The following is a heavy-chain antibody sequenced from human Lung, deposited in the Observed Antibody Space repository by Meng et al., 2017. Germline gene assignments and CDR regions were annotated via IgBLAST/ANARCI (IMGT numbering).Heavy chain of an antibody. CDR2: ISSTGDST. D-gene: IGHD5-18*01. CDR1: GFTLTAFS. CDR3: AKEAAMAS. J-gene: IGHJ5*02. Sequence: LGRGGGFVQAGGSMRLSCAAVGFTLTAFSMTWVRQARGKGLEWVSNISSTGDSTFDPEYVKGRVIVSRDNSKNTLYLQMNSLRAEDTAIYYCAKEAAMASWGQGTLVTVSS. V-gene: IGHV3-23*01.